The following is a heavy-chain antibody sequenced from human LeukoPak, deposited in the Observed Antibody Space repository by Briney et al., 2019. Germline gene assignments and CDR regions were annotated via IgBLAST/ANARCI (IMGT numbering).Heavy chain of an antibody. J-gene: IGHJ4*02. CDR3: ARWRITMVRGGLDY. V-gene: IGHV3-33*01. Sequence: GRSLRLSCAASGFTFSSYGMHWVRQAPGKGLEWVAVIWYDGSNKYYADSVKGRFTISRDNSKNTLYLQVNSLRAEDTAVYYCARWRITMVRGGLDYWGQGTLVTVSS. CDR2: IWYDGSNK. CDR1: GFTFSSYG. D-gene: IGHD3-10*01.